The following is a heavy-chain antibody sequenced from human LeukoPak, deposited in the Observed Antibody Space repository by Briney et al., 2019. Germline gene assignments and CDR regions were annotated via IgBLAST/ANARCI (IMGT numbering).Heavy chain of an antibody. CDR2: IIPILGIA. V-gene: IGHV1-69*04. J-gene: IGHJ6*03. Sequence: SVKVSCKASGGTFSSYTISWVRQAPGQGLEWMGRIIPILGIANYAQKFQGRVTITADKSSSTAYMELSSLRSEDTAVYYCARDSRLAIVPPSYYYYMDVWGKGTTVTVSS. D-gene: IGHD2-2*01. CDR1: GGTFSSYT. CDR3: ARDSRLAIVPPSYYYYMDV.